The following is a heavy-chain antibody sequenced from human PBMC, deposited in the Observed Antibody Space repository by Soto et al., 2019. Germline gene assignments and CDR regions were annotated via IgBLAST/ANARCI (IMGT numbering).Heavy chain of an antibody. CDR3: ERPRSSVEWPPFDP. J-gene: IGHJ5*02. CDR1: GFTFRSYG. D-gene: IGHD3-3*01. Sequence: QVKLVESGGGVVQPGRSLRLSCTTSGFTFRSYGMHWVRQAPGKGLGWVAVIRSDGSNRDYVDSVKGRFTISRDNSRRMVYLQMDNLRIEDTAVYYCERPRSSVEWPPFDPWGEGTLGTDSP. V-gene: IGHV3-30*03. CDR2: IRSDGSNR.